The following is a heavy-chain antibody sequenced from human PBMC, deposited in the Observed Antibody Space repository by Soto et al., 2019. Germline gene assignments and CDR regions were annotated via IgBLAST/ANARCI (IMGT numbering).Heavy chain of an antibody. J-gene: IGHJ3*02. D-gene: IGHD3-10*01. V-gene: IGHV1-69*13. CDR2: IIPIFGTA. CDR1: GGTFSSYA. CDR3: ARVSGSGSSYDI. Sequence: EASVKVSCKASGGTFSSYAISWVRQAPGQGLEWMGGIIPIFGTANYAQKFQGRVTITADESTSTAYMGLSSLRSEDTAVYYCARVSGSGSSYDIWGQGTMVTVSS.